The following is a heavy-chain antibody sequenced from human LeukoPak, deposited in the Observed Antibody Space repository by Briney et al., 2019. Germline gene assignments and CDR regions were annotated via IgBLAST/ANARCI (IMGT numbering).Heavy chain of an antibody. D-gene: IGHD5-12*01. J-gene: IGHJ4*02. CDR1: GFTFSGYW. CDR2: INRDGSSI. V-gene: IGHV3-74*03. CDR3: AREGRVSGYDFDC. Sequence: PGGSLRLSCAASGFTFSGYWMHWVRQAPGKGLVWVSRINRDGSSITYADSVKGRFTISRDNAKNTLYLQMNSLRVEDTAVYYCAREGRVSGYDFDCWGQGTLVTVSS.